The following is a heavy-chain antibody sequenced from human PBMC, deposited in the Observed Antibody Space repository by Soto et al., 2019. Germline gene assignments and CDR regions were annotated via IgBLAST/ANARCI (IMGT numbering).Heavy chain of an antibody. CDR1: GFTFSSYE. CDR3: AXDSGGGNALYYYYGMDV. J-gene: IGHJ6*02. CDR2: ISSSGSTI. V-gene: IGHV3-48*03. Sequence: GGSLRLSCAASGFTFSSYEMNWVRQAPGKGLEWVSYISSSGSTIYYTDSVKGRFTISRDNAKNSLYLQMNSLRAEDTAVYYCAXDSGGGNALYYYYGMDVWGQGTTVTVSS. D-gene: IGHD2-15*01.